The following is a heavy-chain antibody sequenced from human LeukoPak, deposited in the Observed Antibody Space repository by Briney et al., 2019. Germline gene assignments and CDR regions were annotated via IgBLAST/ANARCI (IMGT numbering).Heavy chain of an antibody. CDR1: GYTFTSYG. CDR3: ARDAVFRGSGSYSPPYYYYYMDV. D-gene: IGHD3-10*01. J-gene: IGHJ6*03. CDR2: ISAYNGNT. V-gene: IGHV1-18*01. Sequence: ASVKVSCKASGYTFTSYGISWVRQAPGQGLEWMGWISAYNGNTNYAQKLQGRVTMTTDTSTSTAYMELRSLRSDDTAVYFCARDAVFRGSGSYSPPYYYYYMDVWGKGTTVTVSS.